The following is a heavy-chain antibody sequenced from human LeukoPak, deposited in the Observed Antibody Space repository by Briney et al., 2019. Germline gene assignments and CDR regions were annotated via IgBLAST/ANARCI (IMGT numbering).Heavy chain of an antibody. D-gene: IGHD5-12*01. Sequence: PGGSLRLSCAASGFTFSSYAMTWVRQAPGKGLEWVSVIIASGSSTYYADSVKGRFTISRDNSKNTLYLQMNSLRAEDTAVYYCAKDQAWLRFDYWGRGTLVTVSS. CDR2: IIASGSST. CDR1: GFTFSSYA. J-gene: IGHJ4*02. V-gene: IGHV3-23*01. CDR3: AKDQAWLRFDY.